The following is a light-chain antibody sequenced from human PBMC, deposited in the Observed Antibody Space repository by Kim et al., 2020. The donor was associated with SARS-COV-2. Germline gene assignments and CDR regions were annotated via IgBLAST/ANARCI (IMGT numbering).Light chain of an antibody. Sequence: SYELTQPPSVSVSPGDTARITCSGDALPRKYSYWYQQKSGQAPVLVIYEDTERPSGIPERFSASSSGTMATLTITGAQVEDEADYYCYSTDNSGNHRGVFGGGTQLTVL. CDR1: ALPRKY. V-gene: IGLV3-10*01. CDR2: EDT. CDR3: YSTDNSGNHRGV. J-gene: IGLJ3*02.